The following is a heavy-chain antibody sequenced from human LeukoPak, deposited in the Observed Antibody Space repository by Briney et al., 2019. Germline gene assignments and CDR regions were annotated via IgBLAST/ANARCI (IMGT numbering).Heavy chain of an antibody. D-gene: IGHD3-22*01. Sequence: GGSLRLSCSASGFTFTTYAMHWVRQAPGKGLEYVSAISGYGGATYYADSVKGRFTISRDNSKNTLYLQMNSLRAEDTAVYYCARGSDYDSGGNYIGGAFDYWGQGTTVTVSS. CDR3: ARGSDYDSGGNYIGGAFDY. J-gene: IGHJ4*03. CDR2: ISGYGGAT. CDR1: GFTFTTYA. V-gene: IGHV3-64*04.